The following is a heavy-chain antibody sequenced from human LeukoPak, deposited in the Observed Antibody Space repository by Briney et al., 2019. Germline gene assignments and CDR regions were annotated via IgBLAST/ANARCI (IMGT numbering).Heavy chain of an antibody. D-gene: IGHD2-2*02. V-gene: IGHV3-23*01. CDR1: GFTFNIYG. CDR3: AKIPCSSTSCYTVSYFDY. J-gene: IGHJ4*02. CDR2: ISGSGGST. Sequence: GGTLRLSCAASGFTFNIYGMSWVRQAPGKGLEWVSAISGSGGSTYYADSVKGRFTIPRDNSKNTLYLQMNSLRAEDTALYYCAKIPCSSTSCYTVSYFDYWGQGTLVTVSS.